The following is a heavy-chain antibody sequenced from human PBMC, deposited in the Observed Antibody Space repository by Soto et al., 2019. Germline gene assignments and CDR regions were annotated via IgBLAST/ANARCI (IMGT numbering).Heavy chain of an antibody. CDR1: GFTFTNHA. CDR3: AKSAEPVFGVVIPRCY. V-gene: IGHV3-23*01. Sequence: EVQLLESGGGLIQPGGSLRLSCAASGFTFTNHAMTWVRQAPGKGLEWVSAISGSGGSTYYADSEKGRFTISRDNSKNPRYLQMNSLRAEDTAVYYCAKSAEPVFGVVIPRCYWGQGTLVTVSS. CDR2: ISGSGGST. J-gene: IGHJ4*02. D-gene: IGHD3-3*01.